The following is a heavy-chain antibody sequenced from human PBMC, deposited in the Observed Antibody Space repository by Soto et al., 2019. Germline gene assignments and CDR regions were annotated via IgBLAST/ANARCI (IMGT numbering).Heavy chain of an antibody. CDR3: TAGGVGSGAGY. J-gene: IGHJ4*02. Sequence: EVQLVESGGGLVQPGGSLRLSCAASGFTFSSHSMNWVRQTPGKGLERVSYISSTSSTMYYADSVKGRFTMSRDSAKNSLFLQMNSLRPEDTAVYYCTAGGVGSGAGYWGQGTLVTVSS. V-gene: IGHV3-48*01. D-gene: IGHD3-16*01. CDR2: ISSTSSTM. CDR1: GFTFSSHS.